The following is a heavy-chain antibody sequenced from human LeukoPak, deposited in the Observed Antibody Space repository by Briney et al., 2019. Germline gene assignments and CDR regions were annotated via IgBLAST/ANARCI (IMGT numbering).Heavy chain of an antibody. CDR1: GGSFSGYY. D-gene: IGHD3-3*01. J-gene: IGHJ6*03. CDR2: INHSGST. CDR3: ARTFPWSHYYYYMDV. V-gene: IGHV4-34*01. Sequence: SETLSLTCAVYGGSFSGYYWSWIRRPPGKGLEWIGEINHSGSTNYNPSLKSRVTISVDTSKNQFSLKLSSVTAADTAVYYCARTFPWSHYYYYMDVWGKGTTVTVSS.